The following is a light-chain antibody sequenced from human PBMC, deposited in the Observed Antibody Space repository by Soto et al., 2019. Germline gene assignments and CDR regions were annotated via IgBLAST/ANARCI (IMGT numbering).Light chain of an antibody. J-gene: IGKJ2*01. CDR2: GAS. CDR1: QSVSSN. CDR3: QQYNNWPPYT. V-gene: IGKV3-15*01. Sequence: EIVMTQSPATLSVSPGERATLSCRASQSVSSNLAGYQQKPGQAPRLLIYGASTRATGIPARFSGSGSGTEFTLTISSRQFEDVAVYYCQQYNNWPPYTFAQGTKLDIK.